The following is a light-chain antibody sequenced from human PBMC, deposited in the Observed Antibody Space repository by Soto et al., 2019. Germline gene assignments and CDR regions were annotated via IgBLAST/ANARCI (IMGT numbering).Light chain of an antibody. Sequence: ESALTQSPGTLYLSPGERATLACRASQSVDSNSLAWYQQRPGQAPRLLIYGASNRATGIPDRFSGSGSGAVFSLTISRLEPEDCAVYYCQQDGSSPELTFGPGTKVDFK. CDR1: QSVDSNS. CDR2: GAS. CDR3: QQDGSSPELT. J-gene: IGKJ3*01. V-gene: IGKV3-20*01.